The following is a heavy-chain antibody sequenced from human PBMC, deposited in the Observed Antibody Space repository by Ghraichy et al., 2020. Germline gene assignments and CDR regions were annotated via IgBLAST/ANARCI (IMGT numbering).Heavy chain of an antibody. J-gene: IGHJ4*02. V-gene: IGHV3-48*02. D-gene: IGHD6-19*01. CDR1: GFTFSSYS. Sequence: GGSLNISCAASGFTFSSYSMNWVRQAPGKGLEWVSYIDSRSTTIQYADSVKGRFTISRDNAKNSLYLQMNRMRDEDTAVYYCARDGGGFRIGWHDYWGQGTLVTVSS. CDR2: IDSRSTTI. CDR3: ARDGGGFRIGWHDY.